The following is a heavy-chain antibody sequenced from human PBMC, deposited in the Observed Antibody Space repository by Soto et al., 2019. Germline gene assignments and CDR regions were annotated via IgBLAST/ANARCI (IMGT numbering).Heavy chain of an antibody. CDR1: GYTFTGYA. J-gene: IGHJ1*01. V-gene: IGHV1-18*01. D-gene: IGHD4-17*01. Sequence: QVQLVQSGAEVKRPGASVQVSCKASGYTFTGYAFSWVRQAPGQGLEWMGWISAYSGHTIYSQTFQGRVTMTTDPATTTTYMEVRSLGSDDTAVYYCARCSTDYGDDVLALKYWGQGTLVTVSS. CDR2: ISAYSGHT. CDR3: ARCSTDYGDDVLALKY.